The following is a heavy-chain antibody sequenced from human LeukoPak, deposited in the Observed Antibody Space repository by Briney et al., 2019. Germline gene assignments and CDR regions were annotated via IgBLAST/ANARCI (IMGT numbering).Heavy chain of an antibody. V-gene: IGHV3-7*03. CDR1: AFTFSNYW. CDR2: INQDGSAK. Sequence: PGGSLRLSCTASAFTFSNYWMSWVRQAPGKGLEWVASINQDGSAKDSVHSVEGRFIISRDNVKNSLYLQMDSLRAEDTAVYYCARAMDVWGQGTTVTVSS. CDR3: ARAMDV. J-gene: IGHJ6*02.